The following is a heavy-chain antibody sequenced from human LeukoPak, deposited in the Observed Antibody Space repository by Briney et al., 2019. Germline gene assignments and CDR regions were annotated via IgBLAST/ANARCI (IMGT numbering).Heavy chain of an antibody. CDR2: ISRSGDTL. J-gene: IGHJ6*02. V-gene: IGHV3-11*01. CDR3: AREVIIFPDYYYYGMDV. CDR1: GFTFRDYY. Sequence: GGSLRLSGAASGFTFRDYYMTWIRQAPGKGLEWISYISRSGDTLYYADSVEGRFTISRDNAKNSVYLQMNSLRAEDTAVYYCAREVIIFPDYYYYGMDVWGQGTTVTVSS. D-gene: IGHD3-9*01.